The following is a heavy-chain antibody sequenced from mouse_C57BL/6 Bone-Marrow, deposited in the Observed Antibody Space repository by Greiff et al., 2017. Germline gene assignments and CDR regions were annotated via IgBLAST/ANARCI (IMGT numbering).Heavy chain of an antibody. V-gene: IGHV1-64*01. CDR1: GYTFTSYW. CDR3: ARRGFITTVAAY. D-gene: IGHD1-1*01. Sequence: VKLQQPGAELVKPGASVKLSCKASGYTFTSYWMHWVKQRPGQGLEWIGMIHPNSGSTNYNEKFKSKATLTVDKSSSTAYMQLSSLTSEDSAVYYCARRGFITTVAAYWGQGTLVTVSA. J-gene: IGHJ3*01. CDR2: IHPNSGST.